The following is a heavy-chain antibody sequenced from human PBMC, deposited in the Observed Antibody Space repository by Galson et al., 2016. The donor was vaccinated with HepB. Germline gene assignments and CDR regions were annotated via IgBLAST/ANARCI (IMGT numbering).Heavy chain of an antibody. J-gene: IGHJ4*02. V-gene: IGHV3-23*01. CDR3: AKERLVRRIFDH. D-gene: IGHD1-1*01. CDR1: GFVFSNFG. Sequence: SCAASGFVFSNFGLSWVRQASGKGLEWVASISTRRTTYYSDSVQGRFTISRDNSNNTLYLQMNGLRAEDTAVYYCAKERLVRRIFDHWGQGTLLTVSS. CDR2: ISTRRTT.